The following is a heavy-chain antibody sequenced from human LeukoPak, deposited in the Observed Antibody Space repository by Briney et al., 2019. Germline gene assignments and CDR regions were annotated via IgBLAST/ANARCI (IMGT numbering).Heavy chain of an antibody. CDR1: GFTFSSYG. J-gene: IGHJ4*02. V-gene: IGHV3-30*03. Sequence: GGSLRLSCAASGFTFSSYGMHWVRQAPGKGLEWVAVISYDGSNKYYADSVKGRFTISRDNSKNTLYLQMNSLRAEDTAVYYCARKDSSGYSFDYWGQGTLVTVSS. D-gene: IGHD3-22*01. CDR3: ARKDSSGYSFDY. CDR2: ISYDGSNK.